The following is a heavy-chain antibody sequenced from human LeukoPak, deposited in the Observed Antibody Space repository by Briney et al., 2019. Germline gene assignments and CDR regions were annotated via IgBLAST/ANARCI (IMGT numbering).Heavy chain of an antibody. V-gene: IGHV3-7*01. J-gene: IGHJ5*02. CDR1: GFTFRSDW. Sequence: PGGSLRLSCAASGFTFRSDWMSWVRQSPEKGLEWAANINPDGSATYYVDSVKGRFTISRDNAKNSLYLQMNSLRDEDTAVYYCAREGHPYYDFWSGPPGWFDPWGQGTLVTVSS. CDR3: AREGHPYYDFWSGPPGWFDP. D-gene: IGHD3-3*01. CDR2: INPDGSAT.